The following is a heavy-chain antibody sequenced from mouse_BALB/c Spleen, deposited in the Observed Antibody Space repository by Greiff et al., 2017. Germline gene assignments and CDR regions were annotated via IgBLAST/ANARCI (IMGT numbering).Heavy chain of an antibody. V-gene: IGHV2-3*01. CDR2: LRGDGST. CDR3: AKHGYGFDY. D-gene: IGHD1-2*01. J-gene: IGHJ2*01. CDR1: GFSLTSYG. Sequence: QVQLKESGPGLVAPSQSLSITCTVSGFSLTSYGVSWVRQPPGKGLEWLGVLRGDGSTNYHSALISRLSISKDNSKSQVFLKLNSLQTDDPATYYCAKHGYGFDYWGQGTTLTVSS.